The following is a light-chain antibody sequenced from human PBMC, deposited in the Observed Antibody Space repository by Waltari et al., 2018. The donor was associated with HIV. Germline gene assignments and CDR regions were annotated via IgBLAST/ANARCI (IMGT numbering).Light chain of an antibody. CDR2: SNN. J-gene: IGLJ2*01. Sequence: QSVLTQPPSASGPPGQRVTISCSGSSSNIGSNTVTWYQQPPGTAPKLLIYSNNQRPSGVPDRFSGSKSGTSASLAISGLQSEDEADYYCAAWDDSLNGPVVFGGGTKLTVL. CDR3: AAWDDSLNGPVV. V-gene: IGLV1-44*01. CDR1: SSNIGSNT.